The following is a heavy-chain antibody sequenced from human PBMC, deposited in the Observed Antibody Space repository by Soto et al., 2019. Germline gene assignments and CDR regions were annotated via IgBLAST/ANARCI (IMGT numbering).Heavy chain of an antibody. Sequence: QVQLVQSGAEVKKPGASVRVSCKASGYTFTSYDINWVRQATGQGLEWMGWMNPNSGNTGYAQKFQGRVTMTRNTSRSTAYRERSSLRSEDTAVYSCAGEGTIRGDDYWGQGTLVTVSS. D-gene: IGHD2-2*02. CDR3: AGEGTIRGDDY. V-gene: IGHV1-8*01. CDR2: MNPNSGNT. J-gene: IGHJ4*02. CDR1: GYTFTSYD.